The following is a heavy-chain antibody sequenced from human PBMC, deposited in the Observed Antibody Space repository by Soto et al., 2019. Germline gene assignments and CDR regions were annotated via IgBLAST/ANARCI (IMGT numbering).Heavy chain of an antibody. J-gene: IGHJ4*02. V-gene: IGHV3-21*01. CDR3: ARTNGASSNYFDY. CDR2: IGGSSGHM. CDR1: GFTFSSYS. Sequence: EVQLVESGGGLVKPGGSLRLSCAASGFTFSSYSMVWVRQAPEKGLEWVSSIGGSSGHMYYADSLKGRVTISRDNAKNSLSLQMNSLRVDDTAVYYCARTNGASSNYFDYWGQGTLVTVSS. D-gene: IGHD2-8*01.